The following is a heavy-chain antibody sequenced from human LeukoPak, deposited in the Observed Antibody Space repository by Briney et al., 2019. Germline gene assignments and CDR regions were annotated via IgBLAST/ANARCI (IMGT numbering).Heavy chain of an antibody. CDR3: ARPAQIGYCSGGSCYDYYGMDV. J-gene: IGHJ6*02. Sequence: ASVKVSCKASGYTFTSYGISWVRQAPGQGLEWMGWISAYNGNTNYAQKLQGRVTMTTDTSTSTAYMELRSLRSDDTAVYYCARPAQIGYCSGGSCYDYYGMDVWGQGTTVTVS. D-gene: IGHD2-15*01. V-gene: IGHV1-18*01. CDR1: GYTFTSYG. CDR2: ISAYNGNT.